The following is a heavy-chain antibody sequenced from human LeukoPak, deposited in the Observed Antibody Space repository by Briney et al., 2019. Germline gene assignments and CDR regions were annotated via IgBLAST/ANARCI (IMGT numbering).Heavy chain of an antibody. CDR3: AREGSRAYCGGDCYAFDI. D-gene: IGHD2-21*01. J-gene: IGHJ3*02. V-gene: IGHV1-46*01. CDR2: INPSGGST. Sequence: ASVKVSCKASGYTFTSYAISWVRQAPGQGLEWMGMINPSGGSTSYAQKFQGRVTMTRDTSTSTVYMELSSLRSEDTAVYYCAREGSRAYCGGDCYAFDIWGQGTMVTVSS. CDR1: GYTFTSYA.